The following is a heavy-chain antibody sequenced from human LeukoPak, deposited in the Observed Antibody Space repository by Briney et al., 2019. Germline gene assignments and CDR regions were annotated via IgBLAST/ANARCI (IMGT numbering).Heavy chain of an antibody. CDR1: GFTFSDYW. Sequence: GGSLRLSCAVSGFTFSDYWMTWVRQAPGKGLEWVANINQDGSEKYYVDSVEGRFTISRDNAKNSVSLQMNNLRAEDTAVYYCTRDATQYLRYGYFDSWGQGILVTVSS. V-gene: IGHV3-7*01. D-gene: IGHD2/OR15-2a*01. J-gene: IGHJ4*02. CDR3: TRDATQYLRYGYFDS. CDR2: INQDGSEK.